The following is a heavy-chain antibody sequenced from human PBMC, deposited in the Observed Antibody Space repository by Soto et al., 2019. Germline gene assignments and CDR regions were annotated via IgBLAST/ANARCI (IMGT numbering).Heavy chain of an antibody. V-gene: IGHV1-46*03. J-gene: IGHJ3*02. Sequence: ASVKVSCKASGYTFTSYYMHWVRQAPGQGLEWMGIINPSGGSTSYAQKFQGRVTMTRDTSTSTVYMGLSSLRSEDTAVYYCARIAGMTGTGGAFDIWGQGTMVT. CDR1: GYTFTSYY. CDR3: ARIAGMTGTGGAFDI. D-gene: IGHD1-7*01. CDR2: INPSGGST.